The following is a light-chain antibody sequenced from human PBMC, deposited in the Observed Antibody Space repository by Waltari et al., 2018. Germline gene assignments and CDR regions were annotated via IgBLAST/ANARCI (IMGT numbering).Light chain of an antibody. CDR1: RSDVGAFHF. J-gene: IGLJ2*01. CDR3: SSYTGSSTVAV. Sequence: QSALTQPASVSGSPGQPITISCLGTRSDVGAFHFAYWYHLPPGKAPKPCIYEFSNRPFGISDRFSGSKSGHTAALTISGLQAEDEADYYCSSYTGSSTVAVCGGGTKLTVL. V-gene: IGLV2-14*01. CDR2: EFS.